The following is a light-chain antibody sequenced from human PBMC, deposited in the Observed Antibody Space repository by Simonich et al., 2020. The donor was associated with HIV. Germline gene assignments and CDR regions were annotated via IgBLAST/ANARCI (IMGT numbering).Light chain of an antibody. Sequence: IPMTQSPSSLSGSVGERVTITCRASPSISSYLNWYQQKPGKAPKLLIYAASSLQSGVPSRFSGSGSGTDFTLTISSLQPEDFATYYCQQSYSTPYTFGQGTKLEIK. CDR3: QQSYSTPYT. CDR2: AAS. V-gene: IGKV1-39*01. CDR1: PSISSY. J-gene: IGKJ2*01.